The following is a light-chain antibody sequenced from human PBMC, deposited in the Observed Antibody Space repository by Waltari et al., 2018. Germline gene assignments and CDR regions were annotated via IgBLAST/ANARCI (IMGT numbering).Light chain of an antibody. CDR1: QSVLYSSNNKNY. CDR3: QQYYATPPWT. Sequence: IVMTQSPDSLAVSLGERATINFKSSQSVLYSSNNKNYLAWYQQNAGQPPTLLIYWASNRASGVPDRFSGSGSGTDFTLTISRLQAEDVAVYYCQQYYATPPWTFGQGTKVEIK. V-gene: IGKV4-1*01. J-gene: IGKJ1*01. CDR2: WAS.